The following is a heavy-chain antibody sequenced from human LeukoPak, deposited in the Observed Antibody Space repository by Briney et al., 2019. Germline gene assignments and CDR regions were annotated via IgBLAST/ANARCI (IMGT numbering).Heavy chain of an antibody. CDR1: GGSISSGDYY. CDR2: IYYSGST. CDR3: ARADSIVVVPAASWFDP. V-gene: IGHV4-30-4*08. J-gene: IGHJ5*02. Sequence: PQTLSLTCTVSGGSISSGDYYWSWIRQPPGKGLEWIGYIYYSGSTYYNPSLKSRVTISVDTSKNQFSLKLSSVTAADTAVYYCARADSIVVVPAASWFDPWGQGTLVTVSS. D-gene: IGHD2-2*01.